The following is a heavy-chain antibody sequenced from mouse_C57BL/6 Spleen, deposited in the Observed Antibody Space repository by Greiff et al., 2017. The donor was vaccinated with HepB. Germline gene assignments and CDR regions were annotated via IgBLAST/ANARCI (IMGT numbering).Heavy chain of an antibody. Sequence: EVMLVESGGGLVQPGGSMKLSCVASGFTFSNYWMNWVRQSPEKGLEWVAQIRLKSDNYATHYAESVKGRFTISRDDSKSSVYLQMNNLRAEDTGIYYCTGGRLRRGDYFDYWGQGTTLTVSS. D-gene: IGHD2-2*01. J-gene: IGHJ2*01. CDR2: IRLKSDNYAT. CDR3: TGGRLRRGDYFDY. CDR1: GFTFSNYW. V-gene: IGHV6-3*01.